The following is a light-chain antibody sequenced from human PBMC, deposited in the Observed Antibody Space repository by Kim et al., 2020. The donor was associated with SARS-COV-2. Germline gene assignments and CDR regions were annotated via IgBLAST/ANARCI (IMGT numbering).Light chain of an antibody. V-gene: IGLV3-1*01. CDR2: EDS. CDR3: QAWDSSTAWV. CDR1: KLGDKY. J-gene: IGLJ1*01. Sequence: VSPEQTARIRGSGYKLGDKYACWYQQKPGQSPVLVIYEDSNRPSGIPERFSGSNSGNTATLTISGTQAMDEADYYCQAWDSSTAWVFGTGTKVTVL.